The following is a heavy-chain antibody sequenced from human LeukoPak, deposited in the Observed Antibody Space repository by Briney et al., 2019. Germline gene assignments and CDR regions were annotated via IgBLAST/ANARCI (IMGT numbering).Heavy chain of an antibody. Sequence: SETLSLTCTVSGVSISSYYWSWIRQPPGKGLEWIGYIYYSGSTNYNPSLKSRVTISVDTSKNQFSLKLSSVTAADTAVYYCARQVVTMVRGVIYNWFDPWGQGTLVTVSS. J-gene: IGHJ5*02. V-gene: IGHV4-59*01. CDR2: IYYSGST. CDR3: ARQVVTMVRGVIYNWFDP. CDR1: GVSISSYY. D-gene: IGHD3-10*01.